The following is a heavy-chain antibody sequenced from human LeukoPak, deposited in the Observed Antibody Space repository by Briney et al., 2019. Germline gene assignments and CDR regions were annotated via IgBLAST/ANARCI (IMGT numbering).Heavy chain of an antibody. Sequence: GRSLRLSCAASGFTFDDYAMHWVRQAPGKGLEWVSGISWNCGSIGYADSVKGRFTISRDNAKNSLYLQMNSLRAEDTALYYCAKGSADYYDSSGYYNAFDIWGQGTMVTVSS. D-gene: IGHD3-22*01. CDR2: ISWNCGSI. J-gene: IGHJ3*02. CDR1: GFTFDDYA. CDR3: AKGSADYYDSSGYYNAFDI. V-gene: IGHV3-9*01.